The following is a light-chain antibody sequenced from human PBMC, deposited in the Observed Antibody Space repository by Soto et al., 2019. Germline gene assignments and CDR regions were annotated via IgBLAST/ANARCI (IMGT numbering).Light chain of an antibody. CDR1: QSISSW. CDR2: DAS. J-gene: IGKJ5*01. CDR3: QKCHATHLT. Sequence: DIQMCQSPSTLSASVGDRVTISCRASQSISSWLAWYQQNTGKAPKLLIYDASNLESGVPSRFSGSGYGTDFTLTITIMQPEDVGIYYCQKCHATHLTLGKGNRRDIK. V-gene: IGKV1-5*01.